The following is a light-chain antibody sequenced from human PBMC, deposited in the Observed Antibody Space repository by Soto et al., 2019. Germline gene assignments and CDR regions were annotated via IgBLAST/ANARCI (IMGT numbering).Light chain of an antibody. CDR1: QAVPNN. J-gene: IGKJ5*01. V-gene: IGKV1-9*01. CDR2: AAS. Sequence: DIPLTHSPSFLSASVGERVTSTFGPSQAVPNNMAWYQQKPGKAPKLLIYAASTLQSGVPSRFSGSGSGTDFTLTISSLQPEDFATYYCQQLNSYLSITFGQGTRLEIK. CDR3: QQLNSYLSIT.